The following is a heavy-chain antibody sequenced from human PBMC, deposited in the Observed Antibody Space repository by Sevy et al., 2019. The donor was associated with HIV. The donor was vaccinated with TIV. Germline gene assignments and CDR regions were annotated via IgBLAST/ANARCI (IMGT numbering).Heavy chain of an antibody. V-gene: IGHV1-8*01. CDR3: ARADLDSTTFFYYYGLDV. CDR1: GYSLNSYD. Sequence: ASVKVSCKASGYSLNSYDINWVRQATGQGLEWMGWMNRDSRRRGYAPKFQGRVTMTTDTSKGTAYMELRGLRSDDSDVYYCARADLDSTTFFYYYGLDVWGQGTTVTVSS. J-gene: IGHJ6*02. CDR2: MNRDSRRR. D-gene: IGHD2-2*01.